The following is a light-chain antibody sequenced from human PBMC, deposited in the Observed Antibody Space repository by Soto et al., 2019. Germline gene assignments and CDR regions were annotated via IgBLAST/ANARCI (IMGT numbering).Light chain of an antibody. J-gene: IGKJ1*01. V-gene: IGKV1-6*01. Sequence: AIQMTQSPSSLSASVGDRVTITCRASQGIRNDVGWYQQRPGKAPKLLIYATSNLQTGVPSSFSGSGSGTDFTLTISSLQPEDVATYYCLKDYSYPRTFGQGTKVEIK. CDR3: LKDYSYPRT. CDR1: QGIRND. CDR2: ATS.